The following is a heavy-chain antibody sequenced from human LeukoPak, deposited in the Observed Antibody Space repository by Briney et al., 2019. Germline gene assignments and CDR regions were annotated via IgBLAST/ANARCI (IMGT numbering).Heavy chain of an antibody. Sequence: SETLSLTCTVSGGSISTYYWSWIRQPPGKGLEWIGYIHYSGTTNYSPSLKSRVAISIDTSKNQFSLKLSSVTAADTAVYYCARLIGGVGYFDLWGRGTLVTVSS. V-gene: IGHV4-59*08. CDR3: ARLIGGVGYFDL. J-gene: IGHJ2*01. CDR2: IHYSGTT. CDR1: GGSISTYY.